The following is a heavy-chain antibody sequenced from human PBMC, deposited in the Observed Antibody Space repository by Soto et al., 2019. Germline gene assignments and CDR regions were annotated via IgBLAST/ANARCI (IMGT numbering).Heavy chain of an antibody. CDR1: GGSISSGGYY. CDR3: ASPLWDGDLRYYYGMDV. J-gene: IGHJ6*02. V-gene: IGHV4-31*03. Sequence: QVQLQESGPGLVKPSQTLSLTCTVSGGSISSGGYYWSWIRQHPGKGLEWIGYIYYSGSTYYNPYLESRVTISVDTSKNQFSLKLSSVTAADTAVYYCASPLWDGDLRYYYGMDVWGQGTTVTVSS. CDR2: IYYSGST. D-gene: IGHD4-17*01.